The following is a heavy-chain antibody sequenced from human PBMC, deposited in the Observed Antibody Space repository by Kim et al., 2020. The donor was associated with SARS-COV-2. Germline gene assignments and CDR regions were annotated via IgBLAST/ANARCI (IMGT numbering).Heavy chain of an antibody. V-gene: IGHV3-30*07. D-gene: IGHD2-2*01. Sequence: KGQFPLSRDNSKNTLYLQMNSLRAEDTAVYYCARVGDCSSTSCHGRGFDYWGQGTLVTVSS. CDR3: ARVGDCSSTSCHGRGFDY. J-gene: IGHJ4*02.